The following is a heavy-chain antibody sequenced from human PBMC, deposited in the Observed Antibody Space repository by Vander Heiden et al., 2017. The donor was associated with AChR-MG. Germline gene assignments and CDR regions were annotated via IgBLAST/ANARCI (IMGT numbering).Heavy chain of an antibody. CDR2: IYYSGST. V-gene: IGHV4-39*01. Sequence: QLQLQESGPGLVKPSETLSLTCTVSGGSISSSSYYWGWIRQPPGKGLEWIGSIYYSGSTYDNPSLKSRVTISVDTSKNQFSLKMSSVTAADTAVYYGARGSSRAFDYWGQGTLVTVSS. D-gene: IGHD6-6*01. CDR1: GGSISSSSYY. J-gene: IGHJ4*02. CDR3: ARGSSRAFDY.